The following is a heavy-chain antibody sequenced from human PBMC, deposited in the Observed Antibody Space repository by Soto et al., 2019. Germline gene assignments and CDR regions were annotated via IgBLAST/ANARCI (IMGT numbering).Heavy chain of an antibody. V-gene: IGHV3-48*02. CDR2: ISSSSSTI. Sequence: LRLSCAASGFTFSSYSMNWVRQAPGKGLEWVSYISSSSSTIYYADSVKGRFTISRDNAKNSLYLQMNSLRDEDTAVYYCARSPLTPTTYWGSYPHVGAFDIWGQGTMVTVSS. J-gene: IGHJ3*02. CDR3: ARSPLTPTTYWGSYPHVGAFDI. CDR1: GFTFSSYS. D-gene: IGHD3-16*02.